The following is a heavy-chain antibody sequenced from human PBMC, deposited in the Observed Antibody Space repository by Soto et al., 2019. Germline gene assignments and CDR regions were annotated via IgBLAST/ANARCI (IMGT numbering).Heavy chain of an antibody. CDR1: GYTFSSYA. J-gene: IGHJ4*02. CDR2: INAGNGNT. CDR3: AKRSSSSTFDY. V-gene: IGHV1-3*01. D-gene: IGHD6-6*01. Sequence: ASVKVSCKASGYTFSSYAMHWVRQAPGQRLEWMGWINAGNGNTKYSQKFQGRITITRDTSASTAYMEVNSLRAEDTAVYYCAKRSSSSTFDYWGQGTLVTVSS.